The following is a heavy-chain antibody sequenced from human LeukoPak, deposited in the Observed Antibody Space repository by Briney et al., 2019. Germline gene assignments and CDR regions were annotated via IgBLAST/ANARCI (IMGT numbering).Heavy chain of an antibody. CDR2: IYYSGNT. Sequence: PSETLSLTCTVSGGSISSSNYYWAWIRQPPGKGLEWIGTIYYSGNTYYNPSLKSRVTLSVDTSKNHFSLRLSSVTGADTAVYYCARHGPIRFLERFYYYGMDVWGQGTTVTVSS. J-gene: IGHJ6*02. D-gene: IGHD3-3*01. CDR1: GGSISSSNYY. V-gene: IGHV4-39*01. CDR3: ARHGPIRFLERFYYYGMDV.